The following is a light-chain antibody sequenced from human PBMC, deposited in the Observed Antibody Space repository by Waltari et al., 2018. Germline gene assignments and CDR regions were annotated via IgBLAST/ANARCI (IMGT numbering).Light chain of an antibody. J-gene: IGKJ2*01. CDR1: QSLTTSFSPY. CDR2: GAS. V-gene: IGKV3-20*01. CDR3: QQYRSSPTT. Sequence: VVLTQSPGTLSLSPGDRAILSCRASQSLTTSFSPYLARYQQKPGQAPRPLIYGASRRATGTPDRFRGSGSGTDFTLTISKLEPEDFAVYYCQQYRSSPTTFGQGTKLEI.